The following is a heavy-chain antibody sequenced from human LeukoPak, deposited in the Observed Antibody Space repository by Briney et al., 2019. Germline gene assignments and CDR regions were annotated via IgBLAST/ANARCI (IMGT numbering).Heavy chain of an antibody. CDR3: ARDKLRSIRVVDY. CDR1: GFTFNTYG. V-gene: IGHV3-30*03. Sequence: GGSLRLSCGASGFTFNTYGMHWVRQAPGKGLEWVSVISHDGSHQYYADSVKGRFTISRDNAKNSLYLQMNSLRAEDTAVYYCARDKLRSIRVVDYWGQGTLVTVSS. J-gene: IGHJ4*02. CDR2: ISHDGSHQ. D-gene: IGHD3-10*02.